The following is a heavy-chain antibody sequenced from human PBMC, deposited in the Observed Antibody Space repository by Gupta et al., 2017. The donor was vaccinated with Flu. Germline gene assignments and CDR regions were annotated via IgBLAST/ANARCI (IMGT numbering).Heavy chain of an antibody. J-gene: IGHJ5*02. CDR1: GASANSRTHY. CDR2: IYFSGTT. D-gene: IGHD4-4*01. CDR3: ARGIENDYNNYCYFDP. Sequence: QLQLQESGPGLVKPSETLTLACTVSGASANSRTHYWGWIRQPPGKGLEYIGSIYFSGTTYYNSSFQSRVTMSVDTSKNQFSLRLTSVTAADTAMYYCARGIENDYNNYCYFDPWGQGTLVTVSS. V-gene: IGHV4-39*07.